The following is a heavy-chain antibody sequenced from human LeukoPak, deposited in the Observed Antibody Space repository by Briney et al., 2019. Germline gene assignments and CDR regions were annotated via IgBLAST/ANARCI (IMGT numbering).Heavy chain of an antibody. D-gene: IGHD3-22*01. Sequence: PSETLSLTCAVSGASISGSGYYWGWIRQPPGKGLEWIGSIYSSGSTGYNPSLKSRVTMSVDTSKNQFSLKLSSVTAADTAVYYCARDIPIYFDNSGPFDYWGQGTLVTVSS. CDR1: GASISGSGYY. V-gene: IGHV4-39*07. CDR2: IYSSGST. CDR3: ARDIPIYFDNSGPFDY. J-gene: IGHJ4*02.